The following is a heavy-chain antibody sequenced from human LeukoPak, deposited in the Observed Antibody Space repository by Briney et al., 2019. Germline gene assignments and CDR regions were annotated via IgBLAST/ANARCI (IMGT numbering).Heavy chain of an antibody. D-gene: IGHD2-15*01. J-gene: IGHJ2*01. Sequence: PSETLSLTCTVSGGSLSSSSYYWGCIRHPRGEGLGWIGRIYNRGSTYYNPSLKSRVNISVDMSKHQISLKLTSVTAADTAVYYCARRVRAYCSGGSCYDDWYFDLWGRGTLVTVSS. V-gene: IGHV4-39*01. CDR3: ARRVRAYCSGGSCYDDWYFDL. CDR2: IYNRGST. CDR1: GGSLSSSSYY.